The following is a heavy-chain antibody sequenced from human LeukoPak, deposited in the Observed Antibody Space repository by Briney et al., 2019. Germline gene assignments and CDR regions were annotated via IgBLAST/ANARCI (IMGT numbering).Heavy chain of an antibody. CDR1: GGSISSYY. D-gene: IGHD2-8*01. CDR2: VYHTGAS. V-gene: IGHV4-59*01. J-gene: IGHJ4*02. Sequence: SETLSLTCTVSGGSISSYYWTWIRQPPGKGLEWIGYVYHTGASGYHPSLKSRVAMSLDTSKNQVSLNLRSVTAADTAVYFCTRVVNGGHFDYWGQGTLVTVSS. CDR3: TRVVNGGHFDY.